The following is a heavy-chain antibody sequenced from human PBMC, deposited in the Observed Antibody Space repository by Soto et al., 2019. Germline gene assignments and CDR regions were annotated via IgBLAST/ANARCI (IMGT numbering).Heavy chain of an antibody. CDR1: GYTFTSYG. Sequence: QVQLVQSGAEVKKPGASVKVSCEASGYTFTSYGISWVRQAPGQGLEWMGWISAYNGNTNYAQKLQGRVTMTTDTSTSTAYMELRSLRSDDTAVYYCARDERRGSFTPSPFNYWGQGTLVTVSS. V-gene: IGHV1-18*04. D-gene: IGHD1-26*01. CDR2: ISAYNGNT. CDR3: ARDERRGSFTPSPFNY. J-gene: IGHJ4*02.